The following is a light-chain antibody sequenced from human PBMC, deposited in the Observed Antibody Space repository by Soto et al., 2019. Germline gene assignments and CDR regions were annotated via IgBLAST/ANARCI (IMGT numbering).Light chain of an antibody. J-gene: IGKJ1*01. V-gene: IGKV1-6*01. CDR3: LQDSSYPRT. CDR1: QGIRNE. Sequence: ALQMTQSPSSLSASVGDRVTITCRASQGIRNELGWYQQRPGRAPKLLIYGASTLQSGVPSRFSGSGAGTDFTLTISDLQPEDFATYYCLQDSSYPRTFGQGTKIDIK. CDR2: GAS.